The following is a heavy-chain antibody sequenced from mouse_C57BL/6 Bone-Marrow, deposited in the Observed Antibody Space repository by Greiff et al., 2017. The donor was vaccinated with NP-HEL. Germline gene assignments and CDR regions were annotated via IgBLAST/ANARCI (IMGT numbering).Heavy chain of an antibody. CDR3: AIYYYGNYYAMDY. D-gene: IGHD1-1*01. J-gene: IGHJ4*01. V-gene: IGHV1-26*01. CDR2: INPNNGGT. CDR1: GYTFTDYY. Sequence: EVQLQQSGPELVKPGASVKISCKASGYTFTDYYMNWVKQSHGKSLEWIGDINPNNGGTSYNQKFKGKATLTVDKSSSTAYMELRSLTSEDSAVYYCAIYYYGNYYAMDYCGQGTSVTVSS.